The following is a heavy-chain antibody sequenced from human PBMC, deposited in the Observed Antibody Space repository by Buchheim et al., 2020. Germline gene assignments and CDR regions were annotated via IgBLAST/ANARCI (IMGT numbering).Heavy chain of an antibody. Sequence: VQLVESGGGLVQPGGSLRLSCAASGFTFSSYAMHWVRQAPGKGLEWVAVISYDGSNKYYADSVKGRFTISRDNSKNTLYLQMNSLRAEDTAVYYCARDRTITIFGGRGYYGMDIWGQGTT. CDR3: ARDRTITIFGGRGYYGMDI. J-gene: IGHJ6*02. CDR2: ISYDGSNK. D-gene: IGHD3-3*01. CDR1: GFTFSSYA. V-gene: IGHV3-30*04.